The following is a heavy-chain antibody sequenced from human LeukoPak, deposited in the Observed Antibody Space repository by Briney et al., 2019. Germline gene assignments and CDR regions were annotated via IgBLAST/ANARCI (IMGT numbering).Heavy chain of an antibody. Sequence: SETLSLTCTVSGGSISSSSYYWGWIRQPPGKGLGWIGSIYYSGSTYYNPSLKSRVTISVDTSKNQFSLKLSSVTAADTAVYYCARVSGYYYYYMDVWGKGTTVTVSS. D-gene: IGHD3-10*01. CDR2: IYYSGST. J-gene: IGHJ6*03. CDR3: ARVSGYYYYYMDV. V-gene: IGHV4-39*07. CDR1: GGSISSSSYY.